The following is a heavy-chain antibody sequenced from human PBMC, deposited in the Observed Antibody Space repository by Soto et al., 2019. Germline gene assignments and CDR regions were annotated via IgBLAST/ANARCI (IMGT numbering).Heavy chain of an antibody. CDR2: ISYDGSNK. CDR3: AKDLGGDQQLPDGMDV. V-gene: IGHV3-30*18. Sequence: QVQLVESGGGVVQPGRSLRLSCAASGFTFSSYGMHWVRQAPGKGLEWVAVISYDGSNKYYADSVKGRFTISRDNSKNTLYLQMNSLRAEDTAVYYCAKDLGGDQQLPDGMDVWGQGTTVTVSS. J-gene: IGHJ6*02. CDR1: GFTFSSYG. D-gene: IGHD6-13*01.